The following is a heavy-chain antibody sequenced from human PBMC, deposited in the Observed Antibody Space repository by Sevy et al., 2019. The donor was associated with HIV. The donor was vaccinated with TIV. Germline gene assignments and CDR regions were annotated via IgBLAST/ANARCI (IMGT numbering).Heavy chain of an antibody. CDR2: ISYDGSNK. Sequence: GGSLRLSCAASGFTFSSYAMHWVRQAPGKGLEWVAVISYDGSNKYYADSVKGRFTISRDNSKNTLYLQMNSLGAEDTAVYYCARGGYYDSSGSFDYWGQGTLVTVSS. CDR3: ARGGYYDSSGSFDY. CDR1: GFTFSSYA. V-gene: IGHV3-30*04. J-gene: IGHJ4*02. D-gene: IGHD3-22*01.